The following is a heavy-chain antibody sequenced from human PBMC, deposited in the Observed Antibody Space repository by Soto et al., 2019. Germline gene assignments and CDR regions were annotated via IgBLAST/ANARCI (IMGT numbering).Heavy chain of an antibody. Sequence: QVHLVQSGAEVKKPGASVKVSCKASGYTFTSYGITWVRQAPGQGLEWMGWISAHNGNTDYAQKLQGRVIVTRDTPTSTAYMELRSLSSDDTAVYYCARGRYGDYWGQGALVTVSS. CDR3: ARGRYGDY. D-gene: IGHD1-1*01. CDR2: ISAHNGNT. V-gene: IGHV1-18*01. J-gene: IGHJ4*02. CDR1: GYTFTSYG.